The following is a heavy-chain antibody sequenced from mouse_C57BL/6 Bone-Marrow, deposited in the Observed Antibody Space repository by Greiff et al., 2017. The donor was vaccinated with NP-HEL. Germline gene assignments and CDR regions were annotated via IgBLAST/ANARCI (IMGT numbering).Heavy chain of an antibody. CDR1: GYTFTDYH. V-gene: IGHV1-18*01. Sequence: VQLQQSGPELVKPGASVKIPCKASGYTFTDYHMDWVKQSHGKSLEWIGDINPNNGGTIYNQKFKGKATLTVDTSSSTAYMELRSLTSEDTAVYYCAREITTVEYYAMDDWGQGTSVTVSS. CDR2: INPNNGGT. CDR3: AREITTVEYYAMDD. D-gene: IGHD1-1*01. J-gene: IGHJ4*01.